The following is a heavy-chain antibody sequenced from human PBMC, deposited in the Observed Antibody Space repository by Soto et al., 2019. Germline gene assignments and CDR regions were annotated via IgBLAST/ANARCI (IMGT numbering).Heavy chain of an antibody. D-gene: IGHD3-10*01. V-gene: IGHV4-34*01. Sequence: SETLSLTCAVYGGSFSGYYWSWIRQPPGKGLEWIGEINHSGSTNYNPSLKSRVTISVDTSKNQFSLKLSSVTAADTDVYYCARGRLSYGSGSYDDYWGQGTLVTVSS. J-gene: IGHJ4*02. CDR2: INHSGST. CDR3: ARGRLSYGSGSYDDY. CDR1: GGSFSGYY.